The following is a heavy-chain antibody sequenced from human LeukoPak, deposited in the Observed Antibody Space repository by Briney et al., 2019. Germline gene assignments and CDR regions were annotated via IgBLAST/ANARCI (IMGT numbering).Heavy chain of an antibody. Sequence: GGSLRLSCAASGFTFSSYEMNWGRQAPGKGLEGVSYISSSSSTIYYADSVKGRFTISRDNAKNSLYLQMNSLRAEDTAVYYCARTWAHGAFDIWGQGTMVTVSS. CDR2: ISSSSSTI. D-gene: IGHD7-27*01. V-gene: IGHV3-48*01. J-gene: IGHJ3*02. CDR3: ARTWAHGAFDI. CDR1: GFTFSSYE.